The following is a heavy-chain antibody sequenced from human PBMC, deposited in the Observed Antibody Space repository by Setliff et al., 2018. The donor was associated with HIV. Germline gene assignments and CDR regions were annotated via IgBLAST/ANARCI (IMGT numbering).Heavy chain of an antibody. D-gene: IGHD1-26*01. CDR2: VKQDGTET. V-gene: IGHV3-7*01. J-gene: IGHJ4*02. Sequence: GGSLSLSCAASGFRFRSYWMSWVRQAPGKGLESVANVKQDGTETLYVDSVKGRFTISRDNANNLVYLQMNSLRVEDTAVYFCARWGSGSYERVFDYWGQGMLVTVS. CDR1: GFRFRSYW. CDR3: ARWGSGSYERVFDY.